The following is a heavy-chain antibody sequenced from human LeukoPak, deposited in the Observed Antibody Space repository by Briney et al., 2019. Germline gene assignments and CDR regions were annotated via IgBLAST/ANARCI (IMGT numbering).Heavy chain of an antibody. V-gene: IGHV4-61*05. D-gene: IGHD1-26*01. J-gene: IGHJ5*02. Sequence: PSETLSLTFTVSGGSISNSTYYLGWIRQPPGNGLEWIGYIYYTGSTSYNPSLKSRVTMSLDASKTQFSLELNSVTPADTAVYYCARGGNYWPQWWFDPWGRGTLVSVSS. CDR2: IYYTGST. CDR1: GGSISNSTYY. CDR3: ARGGNYWPQWWFDP.